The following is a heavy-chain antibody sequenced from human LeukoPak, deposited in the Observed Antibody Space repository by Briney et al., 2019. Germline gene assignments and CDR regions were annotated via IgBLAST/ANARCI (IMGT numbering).Heavy chain of an antibody. V-gene: IGHV4-39*01. CDR2: IYYSGST. D-gene: IGHD4-17*01. CDR1: GGSISSSSYY. CDR3: ARSDYGDYAASYYYYYGMDV. J-gene: IGHJ6*02. Sequence: SETLSLTCTVSGGSISSSSYYWGWIRQPPGKGLERIGSIYYSGSTYYNPSLKSRVTISVDTSKNQSSLKLSSVTAADTAVYYCARSDYGDYAASYYYYYGMDVWGQGTTVTVSS.